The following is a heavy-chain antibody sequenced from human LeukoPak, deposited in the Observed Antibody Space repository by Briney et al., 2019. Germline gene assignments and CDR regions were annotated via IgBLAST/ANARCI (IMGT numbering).Heavy chain of an antibody. CDR2: IKTDASEK. V-gene: IGHV3-7*01. CDR3: ATYSTRNAREFQS. Sequence: GGSLRLSCETSGFIFSNCWMTWVRQAPGKGLEWVANIKTDASEKYYADSVKGRFTISRDNAKMSLYLQMNSLRVGDTAVYYCATYSTRNAREFQSWGQGTLVTVSS. J-gene: IGHJ1*01. D-gene: IGHD4-11*01. CDR1: GFIFSNCW.